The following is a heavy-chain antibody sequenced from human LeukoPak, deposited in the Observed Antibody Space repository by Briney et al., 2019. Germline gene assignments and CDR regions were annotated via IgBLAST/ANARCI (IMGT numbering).Heavy chain of an antibody. CDR1: GYTFTGYY. D-gene: IGHD4-11*01. Sequence: ASVKVSCKASGYTFTGYYLHWVRPAPGQGLEWVGWINPNSGGTNYAQKFQGRVTMTRDTSISTAYMELSRLRSDDTAVYYCARDGGTVTTYGFDYWGQGTLVTVSS. CDR3: ARDGGTVTTYGFDY. CDR2: INPNSGGT. V-gene: IGHV1-2*02. J-gene: IGHJ4*02.